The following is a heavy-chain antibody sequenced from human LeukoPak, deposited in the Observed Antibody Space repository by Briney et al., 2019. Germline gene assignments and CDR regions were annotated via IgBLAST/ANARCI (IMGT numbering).Heavy chain of an antibody. CDR2: ISSSSGYI. D-gene: IGHD3-22*01. CDR3: ARDATYDSSGYRSDVGAFDI. V-gene: IGHV3-21*01. J-gene: IGHJ3*02. CDR1: GFTFSSYA. Sequence: GGSLRLSCAASGFTFSSYAMSWVRQAPGKGLEWVSSISSSSGYIYYADSVKGRFTISRDNAKNSLYLQMNSLRAEDTAVYYCARDATYDSSGYRSDVGAFDIWGQGTMVTVSS.